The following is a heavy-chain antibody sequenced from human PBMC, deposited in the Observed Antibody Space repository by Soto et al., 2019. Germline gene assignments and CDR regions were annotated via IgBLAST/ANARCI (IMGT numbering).Heavy chain of an antibody. D-gene: IGHD4-17*01. CDR1: GYTFTGYY. V-gene: IGHV1-2*04. CDR2: INPNSGGT. CDR3: AVDYGDYRNRDGIGAFDI. J-gene: IGHJ3*02. Sequence: ASVKVSCKASGYTFTGYYMHWVRQALGQGLEWMGWINPNSGGTNYAQKFQGWVTMTRDTSISTAYMELSRLRSDDTAVYYCAVDYGDYRNRDGIGAFDIWGQGTMVTVSS.